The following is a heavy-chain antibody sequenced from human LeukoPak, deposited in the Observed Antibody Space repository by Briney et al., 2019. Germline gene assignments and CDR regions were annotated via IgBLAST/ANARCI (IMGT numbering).Heavy chain of an antibody. J-gene: IGHJ4*02. CDR2: IKQDGSEK. CDR3: ARAPLRFLEWWFADY. V-gene: IGHV3-7*01. D-gene: IGHD3-3*01. Sequence: GGSLRLSCAASGFTFSSYWMSWVRQAPGKGLEWVANIKQDGSEKYYVDSVKGRFTISRDNAKNSLYLQMNSLRAEDTAVYYCARAPLRFLEWWFADYWGRGTLVTVSS. CDR1: GFTFSSYW.